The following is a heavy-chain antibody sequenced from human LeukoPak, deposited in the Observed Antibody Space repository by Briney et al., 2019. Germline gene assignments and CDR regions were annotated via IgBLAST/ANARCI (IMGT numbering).Heavy chain of an antibody. CDR1: GGSISSYY. J-gene: IGHJ4*02. D-gene: IGHD2-2*01. CDR2: IYTSGST. V-gene: IGHV4-4*07. CDR3: ARWYCSRGTCYYLDY. Sequence: PSETLSLTCTVSGGSISSYYWSWIRQPAGKGLEWIGRIYTSGSTNYNPSLKSRVTMSVDTSKNQFSLKLNSVTAADTAVYFCARWYCSRGTCYYLDYWGQGTLVTVSS.